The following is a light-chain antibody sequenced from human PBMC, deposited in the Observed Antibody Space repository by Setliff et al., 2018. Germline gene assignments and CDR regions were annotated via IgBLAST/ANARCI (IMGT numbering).Light chain of an antibody. CDR3: SSYISSSRYV. J-gene: IGLJ1*01. Sequence: QSALTQPASVSGAPGQSITISCTGTRYDVGGYNFVSWYQHHPGKAPKLMIYDVSVRPSGVSNRFSGSKSGNTASLTIPGLQAEDEADYYCSSYISSSRYVFGTGTKSPS. CDR2: DVS. CDR1: RYDVGGYNF. V-gene: IGLV2-14*01.